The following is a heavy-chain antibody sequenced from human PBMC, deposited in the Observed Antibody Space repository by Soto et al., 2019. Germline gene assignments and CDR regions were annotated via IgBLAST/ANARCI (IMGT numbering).Heavy chain of an antibody. D-gene: IGHD6-19*01. V-gene: IGHV4-34*01. J-gene: IGHJ3*02. CDR2: INHSGST. Sequence: QVQLQQWGAGLLKPSETLSLTCAVYGGSFSGYYWSWIRQPPGKGLEWIGEINHSGSTNYNPSLKSRVTISVDTSKNQFSLKLSSVTAADTAVYYCARPLSPIAVAAADAFDIWGQGTMVTVSS. CDR1: GGSFSGYY. CDR3: ARPLSPIAVAAADAFDI.